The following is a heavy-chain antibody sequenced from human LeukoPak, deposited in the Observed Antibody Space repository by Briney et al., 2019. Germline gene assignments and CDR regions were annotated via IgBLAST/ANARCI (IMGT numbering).Heavy chain of an antibody. J-gene: IGHJ3*02. CDR3: ARKRLSADSFDI. CDR1: GDTVSSNSTA. CDR2: TYYRSKWYN. D-gene: IGHD4/OR15-4a*01. V-gene: IGHV6-1*01. Sequence: SQTLSLTCATSGDTVSSNSTAWNWTRQSPSRGLEWLGRTYYRSKWYNDYTVSVKSRITFNPDTSKHQFSLHLNSVTPEHTAVYYCARKRLSADSFDIWGQGTLVTVSS.